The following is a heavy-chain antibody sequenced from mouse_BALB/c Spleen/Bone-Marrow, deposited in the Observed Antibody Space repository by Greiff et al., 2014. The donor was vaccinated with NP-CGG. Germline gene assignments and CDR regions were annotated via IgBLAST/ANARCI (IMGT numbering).Heavy chain of an antibody. CDR3: TRGYYPYYYAMDY. J-gene: IGHJ4*01. Sequence: GSELVRPGASVKLSCKASGYTFTSYWMHWVKQRHGQGLEWIGNIYPGSGSTNYDEKFKSKGTLTVDTSSSTAYMHLSSLTSEDSAVYYCTRGYYPYYYAMDYWGQGTSVTVSS. CDR1: GYTFTSYW. D-gene: IGHD2-3*01. V-gene: IGHV1S22*01. CDR2: IYPGSGST.